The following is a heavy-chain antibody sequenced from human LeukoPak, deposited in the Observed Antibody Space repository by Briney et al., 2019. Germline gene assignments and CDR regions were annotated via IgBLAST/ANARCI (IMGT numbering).Heavy chain of an antibody. V-gene: IGHV4-4*07. CDR2: VFVTGST. Sequence: SETLSLTCSFSGGSISSYYWSWIRQSAGKGLEWIGRVFVTGSTDYKPSLKGRVTMSIDASKNQFSLQLRSVTAADTAVYYCARDFSSGWPMTYYHHYIDVWGKGTLVTVSS. CDR1: GGSISSYY. J-gene: IGHJ6*03. D-gene: IGHD6-19*01. CDR3: ARDFSSGWPMTYYHHYIDV.